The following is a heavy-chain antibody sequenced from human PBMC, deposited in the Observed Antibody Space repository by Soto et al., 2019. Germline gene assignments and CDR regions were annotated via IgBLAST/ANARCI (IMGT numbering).Heavy chain of an antibody. CDR1: GFTFSNYA. CDR3: AKRYVKVYVDY. V-gene: IGHV3-23*01. CDR2: TSGSGGST. J-gene: IGHJ4*03. Sequence: GGSLRLSCAASGFTFSNYAMSWVRQAPGKGLEWVSATSGSGGSTNYADSVKGRFTISRDNSKNTLYLQMNSLRAEDTAVYYCAKRYVKVYVDYWGQGTTVTVSS. D-gene: IGHD3-16*01.